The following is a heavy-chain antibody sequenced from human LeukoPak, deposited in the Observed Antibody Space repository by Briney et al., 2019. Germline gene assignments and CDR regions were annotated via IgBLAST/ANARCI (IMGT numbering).Heavy chain of an antibody. Sequence: PGGSLSPSCPASGFTFSSNPMSWVRKAAGKGLEWVPAISGSGGSTYYADSVKGRFTISRDNSKNTLYLQMNSLRAEDTAVYYCAKLTYYYDSSGPFDYWGQGTLVTVSS. V-gene: IGHV3-23*01. D-gene: IGHD3-22*01. J-gene: IGHJ4*02. CDR1: GFTFSSNP. CDR2: ISGSGGST. CDR3: AKLTYYYDSSGPFDY.